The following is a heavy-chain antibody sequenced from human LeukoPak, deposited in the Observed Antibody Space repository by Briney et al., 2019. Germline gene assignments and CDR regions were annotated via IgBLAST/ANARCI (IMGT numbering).Heavy chain of an antibody. J-gene: IGHJ4*02. CDR1: GFTVSNNY. D-gene: IGHD5-24*01. V-gene: IGHV3-53*01. CDR3: ARDLRWLQFDY. CDR2: IYSGGST. Sequence: PGGSLRLSCAASGFTVSNNYMTWARQAPGKGLDWVSLIYSGGSTYYADSVKGRFTISRDNSKNTLYLQMNSLRAEDTAVYYCARDLRWLQFDYWGQGTLVTVSS.